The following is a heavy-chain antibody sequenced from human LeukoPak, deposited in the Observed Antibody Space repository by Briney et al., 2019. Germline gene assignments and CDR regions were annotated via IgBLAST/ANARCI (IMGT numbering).Heavy chain of an antibody. Sequence: PSETLSLTCTVSGGSISSYYWSWIRQPAGKGLEWIGRIYTSGSTNYNPSLKSRVTMSVDTSKKQFSLKLSSVTAADTAVYYCARDGRRVTAPFLKSNWFDPWGQGTLVTVSS. CDR2: IYTSGST. CDR1: GGSISSYY. V-gene: IGHV4-4*07. D-gene: IGHD2-21*02. J-gene: IGHJ5*02. CDR3: ARDGRRVTAPFLKSNWFDP.